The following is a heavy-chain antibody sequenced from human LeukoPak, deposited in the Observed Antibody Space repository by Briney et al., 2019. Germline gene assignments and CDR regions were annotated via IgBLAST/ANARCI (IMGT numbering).Heavy chain of an antibody. Sequence: PGGSLRLSCAVSGFTLSDLWMSWVRQAPGQGLEWVANIKYDETEKDYMDLVKGRFTISRDNANNSLYLQMNSLRAEDTAIYYCVRLSYYFENWGQGTLVTVSS. J-gene: IGHJ4*02. CDR2: IKYDETEK. D-gene: IGHD2/OR15-2a*01. CDR1: GFTLSDLW. CDR3: VRLSYYFEN. V-gene: IGHV3-7*01.